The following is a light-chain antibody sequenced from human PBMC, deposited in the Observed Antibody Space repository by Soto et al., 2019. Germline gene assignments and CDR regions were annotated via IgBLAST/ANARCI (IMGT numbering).Light chain of an antibody. CDR3: SSYTSSSTFYV. CDR2: NVN. V-gene: IGLV2-18*02. CDR1: SSDVGSYDY. Sequence: QSALIQPPSVSGSPGQSVTISCTGTSSDVGSYDYVSWYQQHPGTVPKPMIYNVNTRPSGVPDRFSGSKSGNTASMTISGLQAEDEADYYCSSYTSSSTFYVFGTGTKVTVL. J-gene: IGLJ1*01.